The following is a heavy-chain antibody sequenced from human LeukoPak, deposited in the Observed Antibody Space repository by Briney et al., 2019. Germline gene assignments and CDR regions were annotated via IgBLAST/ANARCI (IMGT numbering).Heavy chain of an antibody. J-gene: IGHJ4*02. V-gene: IGHV4-4*07. Sequence: SGTLSLTCTVSGGSISSSYWSWIRQSAGKGLEWIGRLSPSGSTNYNPSLKSRVTMSVDTSKNQFSLELRSVTAADTAGYYCARDPNSALWGQGTLVTVSS. CDR2: LSPSGST. D-gene: IGHD4-23*01. CDR3: ARDPNSAL. CDR1: GGSISSSY.